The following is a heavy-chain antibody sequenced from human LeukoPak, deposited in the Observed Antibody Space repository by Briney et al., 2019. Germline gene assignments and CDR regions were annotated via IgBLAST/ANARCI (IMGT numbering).Heavy chain of an antibody. D-gene: IGHD3-10*01. J-gene: IGHJ4*02. CDR3: ARLIEDYYGSGSFDY. CDR1: GGSISIYWSWFY. Sequence: SETLSLTCTVSGGSISIYWSWFYWSWIRQPPGKGLEWIGYIYFSGSTNYNPSLKSRVTISVETSKNQFSLKLSSVTAADTAVYYCARLIEDYYGSGSFDYWGQGTLVTVSS. CDR2: IYFSGST. V-gene: IGHV4-59*08.